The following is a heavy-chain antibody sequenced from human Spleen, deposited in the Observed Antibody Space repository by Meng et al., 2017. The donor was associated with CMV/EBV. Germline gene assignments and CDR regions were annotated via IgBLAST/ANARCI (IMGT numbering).Heavy chain of an antibody. V-gene: IGHV4-30-4*08. Sequence: LRLSCTVSGGSISSGDYYWSWIRQPPGKGLEWIGYIYYSGSTYYNPSLKSRVTISVDTSKNQFSLKLSSVTAADTAVYYCARVSAIFGVVKGLRGMDVWGQGTTVTVS. J-gene: IGHJ6*02. CDR2: IYYSGST. D-gene: IGHD3-3*01. CDR1: GGSISSGDYY. CDR3: ARVSAIFGVVKGLRGMDV.